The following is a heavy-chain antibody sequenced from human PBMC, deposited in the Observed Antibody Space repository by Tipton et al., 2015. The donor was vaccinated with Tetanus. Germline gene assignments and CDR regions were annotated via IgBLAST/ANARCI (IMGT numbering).Heavy chain of an antibody. D-gene: IGHD3-16*01. J-gene: IGHJ4*03. V-gene: IGHV4-61*10. Sequence: TLSLTCSVSGASVSGGTDYWTWIRQPAGKGLEWIGHVYSSGSTYYNPSLESRITLSVDTSKNQFSLSMRSVITADTALYYCARFFCGGERRAPSSIGGATRGQGDPGSVS. CDR2: VYSSGST. CDR1: GASVSGGTDY. CDR3: ARFFCGGERRAPSSIGGAT.